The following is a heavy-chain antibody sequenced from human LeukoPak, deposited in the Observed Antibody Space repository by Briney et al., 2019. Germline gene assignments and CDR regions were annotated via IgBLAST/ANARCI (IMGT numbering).Heavy chain of an antibody. J-gene: IGHJ4*02. V-gene: IGHV4-39*01. CDR2: IYYSGST. CDR3: ARGAGYCSSTSCYFLDY. Sequence: SETLSLTCTVSGGSISSSSYYWGWIRQPPGKGLEWIGSIYYSGSTYYNPSLKSRVTISVDTSKNQFSLKLSPVTAADTAVYYCARGAGYCSSTSCYFLDYWGQGTLVTVSS. D-gene: IGHD2-2*01. CDR1: GGSISSSSYY.